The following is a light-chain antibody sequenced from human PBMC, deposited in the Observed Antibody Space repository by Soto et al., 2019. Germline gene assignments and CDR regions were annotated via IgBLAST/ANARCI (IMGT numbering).Light chain of an antibody. Sequence: QSVVTQPASVSGSPGQSVTISCSGSDIGNYNLVSWYQHLPSRAPKLLIFEVTMRPSGISDRFSGSKSASTASLTISGLQAEDEGDYYCASYAGSRTYVFGSGTKLTVL. CDR3: ASYAGSRTYV. J-gene: IGLJ1*01. CDR2: EVT. CDR1: SDIGNYNL. V-gene: IGLV2-23*02.